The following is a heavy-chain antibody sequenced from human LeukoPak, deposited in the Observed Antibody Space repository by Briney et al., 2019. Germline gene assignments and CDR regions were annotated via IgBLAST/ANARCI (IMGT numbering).Heavy chain of an antibody. Sequence: GGSLRLSCAASGFSFSSYGMSWVRQAPGKGLEWVSSISTSSSYIYYADSLKGRFTISRDNAKNSLYLQMNSLRAEDTAVYYCARASLAGQWLFVPLDYWGQGTLVTVSS. J-gene: IGHJ4*02. CDR1: GFSFSSYG. CDR3: ARASLAGQWLFVPLDY. CDR2: ISTSSSYI. D-gene: IGHD3-22*01. V-gene: IGHV3-21*01.